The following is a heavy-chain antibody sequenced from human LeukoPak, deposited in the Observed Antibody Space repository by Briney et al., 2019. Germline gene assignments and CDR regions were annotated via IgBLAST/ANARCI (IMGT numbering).Heavy chain of an antibody. Sequence: SETLSLTCTVSGRPLSSYYWSWIRQPPGKGLEWIGYIYYSGNTNYNPSLKSRVTISVDTSKNQLSLKLSSVTAADTAVYYCARGRSWYYFDYWGQGTLVTVSS. CDR2: IYYSGNT. V-gene: IGHV4-59*01. J-gene: IGHJ4*02. CDR3: ARGRSWYYFDY. CDR1: GRPLSSYY. D-gene: IGHD6-13*01.